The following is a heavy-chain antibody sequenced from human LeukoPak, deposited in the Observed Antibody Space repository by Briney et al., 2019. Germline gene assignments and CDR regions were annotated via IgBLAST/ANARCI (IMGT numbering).Heavy chain of an antibody. CDR2: IKSKTDGGTT. Sequence: PGGSLRLSCAASGFTFSNAWMSWVRQAPGKGLEWVGRIKSKTDGGTTDYAARVKGRFTISRDDSKNTLYLQMNSLKTEDTAVYYCTTVLLWFGGFDYWGQGTLVTVSS. CDR3: TTVLLWFGGFDY. CDR1: GFTFSNAW. V-gene: IGHV3-15*01. D-gene: IGHD3-10*01. J-gene: IGHJ4*02.